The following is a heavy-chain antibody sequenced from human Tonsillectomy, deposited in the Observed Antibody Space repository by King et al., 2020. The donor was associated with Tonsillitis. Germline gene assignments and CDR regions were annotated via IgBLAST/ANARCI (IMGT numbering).Heavy chain of an antibody. Sequence: QLVQSGAEVKKPGASVKVSCKISGYTLTELSMHWVRQAPGKGLEWMGVFDHEDGETISPQKFQGRVTMTEDTSTDTAYMQLSSLRAEDTAVYYCASCCVGGPTGYVLDVWGQGTPVTVS. J-gene: IGHJ6*02. CDR1: GYTLTELS. CDR3: ASCCVGGPTGYVLDV. CDR2: FDHEDGET. V-gene: IGHV1-24*01. D-gene: IGHD1-14*01.